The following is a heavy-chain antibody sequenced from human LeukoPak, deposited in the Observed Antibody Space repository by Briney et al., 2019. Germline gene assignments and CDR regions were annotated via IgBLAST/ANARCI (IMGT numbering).Heavy chain of an antibody. J-gene: IGHJ4*02. Sequence: SETLSLTRTVAGASMSSHCWSWLRQPPGKGLEWFGYISYSGNSDYHLSRKCRVTISVDTSKNQLSLRMPSVTAADTAVYYCARAGGDTTSSQELDFWGQGTLVTVSS. D-gene: IGHD6-6*01. CDR1: GASMSSHC. CDR3: ARAGGDTTSSQELDF. CDR2: ISYSGNS. V-gene: IGHV4-59*11.